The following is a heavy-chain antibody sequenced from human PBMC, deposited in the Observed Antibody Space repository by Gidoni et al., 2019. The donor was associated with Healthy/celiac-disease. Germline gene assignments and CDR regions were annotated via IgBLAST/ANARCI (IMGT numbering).Heavy chain of an antibody. J-gene: IGHJ5*02. V-gene: IGHV3-30-3*01. CDR1: GFTFSSYA. CDR3: ARGRSELNWFDP. Sequence: QVQLVESGGGVVQPGRSLRLSCAASGFTFSSYAMHWVRQAPGKGLEWVAVISYDGSNKYYADSVKGRFTISRDNSKSTLYLQMNSLRAEDTAVYYCARGRSELNWFDPWGQGTLVTVSS. D-gene: IGHD1-7*01. CDR2: ISYDGSNK.